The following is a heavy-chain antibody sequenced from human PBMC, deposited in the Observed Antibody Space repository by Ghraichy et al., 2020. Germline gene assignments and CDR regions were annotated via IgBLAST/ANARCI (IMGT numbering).Heavy chain of an antibody. J-gene: IGHJ6*02. V-gene: IGHV4-59*01. D-gene: IGHD5-18*01. Sequence: SETLSLTCTVSGGSISSYYWSWIRQPPGKGLEWIGYIYYSGSTNYNPSLKRRVTISVDTSKNQFSLKLSSLTAADTAVYYCARDLIKRRGYSYGNTPYGMDVWGQGTTVTVSS. CDR3: ARDLIKRRGYSYGNTPYGMDV. CDR2: IYYSGST. CDR1: GGSISSYY.